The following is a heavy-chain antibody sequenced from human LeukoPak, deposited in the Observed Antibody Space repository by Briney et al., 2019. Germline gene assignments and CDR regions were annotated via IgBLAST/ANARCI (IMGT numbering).Heavy chain of an antibody. V-gene: IGHV3-30*18. D-gene: IGHD5-12*01. Sequence: PGGSLRLPCAASGFTFSSYGMHWVRQAPGKGLEWVAVISYDGSNKYYADSVKGRFTISRDNSKNTLYLQMNSLRAEDTAVYYCAKAGGYEGTFDYWGQGTLVTVS. CDR1: GFTFSSYG. CDR3: AKAGGYEGTFDY. J-gene: IGHJ4*02. CDR2: ISYDGSNK.